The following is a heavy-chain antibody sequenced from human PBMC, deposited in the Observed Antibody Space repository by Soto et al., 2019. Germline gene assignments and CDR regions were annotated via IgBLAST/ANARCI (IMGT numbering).Heavy chain of an antibody. CDR1: GFTFSSYG. V-gene: IGHV3-33*01. Sequence: GGSLRLSCAASGFTFSSYGMHWVRQAPGKGLEWVAVIWYDGSNKYYADSVKGRFTISRDNSKNTLYLQMNSLRAEDTAVYYCAREVSILNGYLRTYYYYYGMDVWGQGTTVTVSS. CDR2: IWYDGSNK. J-gene: IGHJ6*02. CDR3: AREVSILNGYLRTYYYYYGMDV. D-gene: IGHD3-9*01.